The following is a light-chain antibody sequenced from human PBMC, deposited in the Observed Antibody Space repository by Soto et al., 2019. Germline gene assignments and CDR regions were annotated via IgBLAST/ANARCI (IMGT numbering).Light chain of an antibody. CDR1: SSDVGVYTY. Sequence: QSALTQPRSVSGSPGQSVTISCTGTSSDVGVYTYVSWYQHHPGKVPKLIIYEATKWPSGVSHRFSGSKSGSTASLTISGLQAEDEADYYCCAFAYSRVVFGGGTKLTVL. CDR2: EAT. J-gene: IGLJ3*02. CDR3: CAFAYSRVV. V-gene: IGLV2-11*01.